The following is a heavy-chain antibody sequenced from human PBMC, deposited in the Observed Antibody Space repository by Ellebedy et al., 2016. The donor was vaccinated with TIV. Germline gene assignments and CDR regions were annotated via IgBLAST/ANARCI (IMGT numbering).Heavy chain of an antibody. D-gene: IGHD3-10*01. Sequence: SFSDHYMDWVRQAPGKGLEWIGFIYYSGSSHYSSSLKGRVTISVDTSKNQFSLKLSSVTAADTAVYYCASWYYYGAGSYKAFDYWGQGTLLTVSS. CDR2: IYYSGSS. CDR3: ASWYYYGAGSYKAFDY. CDR1: SFSDHY. J-gene: IGHJ4*02. V-gene: IGHV4-30-4*08.